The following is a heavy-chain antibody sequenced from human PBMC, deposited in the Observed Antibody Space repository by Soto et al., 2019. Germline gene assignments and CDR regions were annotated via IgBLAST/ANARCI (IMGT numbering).Heavy chain of an antibody. J-gene: IGHJ4*02. Sequence: QVQLVQSGAEVKKPGASVKVSCKASGYTFNNYAISWVRQAPGQGIEWMGWISGYNGNTNYAEDLQGRVTMTTDTSTSTAYMELRSLRSDDTAVYYCVRDGGGGLSDYWGQGTLVTVSP. CDR3: VRDGGGGLSDY. CDR2: ISGYNGNT. D-gene: IGHD3-16*01. CDR1: GYTFNNYA. V-gene: IGHV1-18*01.